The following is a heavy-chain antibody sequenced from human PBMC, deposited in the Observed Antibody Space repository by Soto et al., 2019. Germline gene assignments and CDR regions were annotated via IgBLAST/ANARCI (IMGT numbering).Heavy chain of an antibody. CDR1: GVSISSGGYY. D-gene: IGHD3-16*02. CDR3: ARAEEDYVWGSYRRNNWFDP. Sequence: SGTLSLTCTVSGVSISSGGYYWSWIRQHPGKGLEWIGYIYYSGSTYYNPSLKSRVTISVDTSKNQFSLKLSSVTAADTAVYYCARAEEDYVWGSYRRNNWFDPWGQGTLVTVSS. J-gene: IGHJ5*02. CDR2: IYYSGST. V-gene: IGHV4-31*03.